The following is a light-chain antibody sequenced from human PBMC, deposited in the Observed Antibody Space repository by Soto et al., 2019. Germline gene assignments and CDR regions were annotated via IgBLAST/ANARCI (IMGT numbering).Light chain of an antibody. CDR1: QSVSTF. J-gene: IGKJ5*01. CDR2: DAS. V-gene: IGKV3-11*01. CDR3: QQRSNWPRVT. Sequence: EIVLTQSPGTLSLSPGERATLSCRASQSVSTFLAWYQQKPGQAPRLLIYDASNRATGTPARFSGSGSGADFTLSISSLEPEDFAVYFCQQRSNWPRVTFGQGTRLEIK.